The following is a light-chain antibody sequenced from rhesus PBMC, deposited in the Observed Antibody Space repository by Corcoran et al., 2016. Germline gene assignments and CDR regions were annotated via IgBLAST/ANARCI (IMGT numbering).Light chain of an antibody. CDR1: QGISNW. V-gene: IGKV1-69*01. CDR3: HQHDNSPRT. Sequence: DIQMTQSPSSLPASVGDRVTANCRARQGISNWLAWYQQKPGKAPKLLIYRAANLETGVPERVSGNASGTAFTLAIHTLQPWDIATYYCHQHDNSPRTFGQGTKVEIQ. CDR2: RAA. J-gene: IGKJ1*01.